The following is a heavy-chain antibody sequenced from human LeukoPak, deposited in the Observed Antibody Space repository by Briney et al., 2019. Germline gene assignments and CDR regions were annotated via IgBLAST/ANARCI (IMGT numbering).Heavy chain of an antibody. Sequence: GGSLRLSCAASGFTFSSYAMHWVRQAPGKGLEWVAVISYDGSNKYYADSVKGRFTISRDNSKNTLYLQMNSLRAEDTAVYYCAGDGYYYDSSGYYYIDYWGQGTLVTVSS. J-gene: IGHJ4*02. CDR1: GFTFSSYA. D-gene: IGHD3-22*01. CDR2: ISYDGSNK. V-gene: IGHV3-30-3*01. CDR3: AGDGYYYDSSGYYYIDY.